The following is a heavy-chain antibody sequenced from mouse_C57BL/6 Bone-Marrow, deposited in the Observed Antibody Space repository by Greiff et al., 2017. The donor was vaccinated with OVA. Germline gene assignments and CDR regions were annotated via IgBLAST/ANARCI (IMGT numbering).Heavy chain of an antibody. V-gene: IGHV5-6*01. CDR1: GFTFSSYG. J-gene: IGHJ2*01. D-gene: IGHD1-1*01. Sequence: EVKLVESGGDLVKPGGSLKLSCAASGFTFSSYGMSWVRQTPDKRLEWVATISSGGSYTYYPDSVKGRFTISRDNAKNTLYLQMSRLKSEDTAMYYCARDYGRYYFDYWGQGTTLTVSS. CDR3: ARDYGRYYFDY. CDR2: ISSGGSYT.